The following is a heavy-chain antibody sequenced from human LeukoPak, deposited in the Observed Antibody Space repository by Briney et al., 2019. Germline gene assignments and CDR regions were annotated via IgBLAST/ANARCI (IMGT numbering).Heavy chain of an antibody. D-gene: IGHD2/OR15-2a*01. J-gene: IGHJ6*03. CDR2: IYSGGST. CDR1: GFTVSSNY. CDR3: ARDSDVKKGIYYYYYMDV. V-gene: IGHV3-66*02. Sequence: GGSLRLSWAASGFTVSSNYMSWVRQAPGKGLEWVSVIYSGGSTYYADSVKGRFTISRDNSKNTLYLQMNSLRAEDTAVYYCARDSDVKKGIYYYYYMDVWGKGTTVTVSS.